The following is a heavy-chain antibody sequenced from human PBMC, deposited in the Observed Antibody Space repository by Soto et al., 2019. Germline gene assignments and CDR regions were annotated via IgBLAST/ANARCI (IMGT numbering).Heavy chain of an antibody. CDR3: HYDILTGYMAFDI. V-gene: IGHV3-15*01. CDR1: GFTFSNAW. J-gene: IGHJ3*02. CDR2: IKSKTDGGTT. D-gene: IGHD3-9*01. Sequence: GGSLRLSCAASGFTFSNAWMSWVRQAPGKGLEWVGRIKSKTDGGTTDYAAPVKGRFTISRDDSKNTLYLQMNSLKTEDTAVYCCHYDILTGYMAFDIWGQGTMVTVSS.